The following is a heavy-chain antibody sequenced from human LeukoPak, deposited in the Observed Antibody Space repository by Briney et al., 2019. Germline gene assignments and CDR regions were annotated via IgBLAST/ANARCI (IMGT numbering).Heavy chain of an antibody. J-gene: IGHJ4*02. D-gene: IGHD6-13*01. Sequence: GGSLRLSCAASGFTFSSYGMHWVRQAPGKGLEWVAVISYDGSNKYYADSVKGRFTISRDNSKNTLYLQMNSLRAEDTAVYYCAREISSWSALDYWGQGTLVTVSS. V-gene: IGHV3-30*14. CDR1: GFTFSSYG. CDR3: AREISSWSALDY. CDR2: ISYDGSNK.